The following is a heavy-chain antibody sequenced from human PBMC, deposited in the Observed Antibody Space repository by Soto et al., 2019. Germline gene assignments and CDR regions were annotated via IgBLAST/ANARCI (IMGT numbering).Heavy chain of an antibody. CDR1: GFTFSSNA. Sequence: GGSLSLYSTASGFTFSSNAVSWVPKTPGKGLECVSIITNTGGDTLYADSVKGRFAISRDNSKNTLYLQMNNLRAEDTAIYYCARASGESYPGSRVFDSWGQGTRVTV. CDR2: ITNTGGDT. D-gene: IGHD3-10*01. J-gene: IGHJ4*02. V-gene: IGHV3-23*01. CDR3: ARASGESYPGSRVFDS.